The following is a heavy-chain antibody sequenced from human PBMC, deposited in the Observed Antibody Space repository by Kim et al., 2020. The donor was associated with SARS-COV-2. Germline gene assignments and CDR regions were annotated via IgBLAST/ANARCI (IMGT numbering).Heavy chain of an antibody. Sequence: DSVKGRFTISRDNAKNTLYLQMNSLRAEDTAVYYCAKSVLLWFGEPSWFDPWGQGTLVTVSS. CDR3: AKSVLLWFGEPSWFDP. J-gene: IGHJ5*02. D-gene: IGHD3-10*01. V-gene: IGHV3-23*01.